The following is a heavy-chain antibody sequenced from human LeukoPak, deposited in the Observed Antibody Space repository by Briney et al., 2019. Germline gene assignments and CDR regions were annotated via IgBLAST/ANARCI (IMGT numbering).Heavy chain of an antibody. CDR3: ATDRITMVRGFDP. Sequence: ASLKVSCKASGYTFTGYCIHWVRQAPGQGLEWMGWINPNSGGTNYAQKFQGRVTMTRDTSISTAYMELSRLRSDDTALYYCATDRITMVRGFDPWGQGTLVTVSS. CDR2: INPNSGGT. D-gene: IGHD3-10*01. CDR1: GYTFTGYC. J-gene: IGHJ5*02. V-gene: IGHV1-2*02.